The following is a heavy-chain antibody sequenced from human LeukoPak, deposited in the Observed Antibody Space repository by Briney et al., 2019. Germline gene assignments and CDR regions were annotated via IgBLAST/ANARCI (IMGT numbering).Heavy chain of an antibody. CDR3: ARQGYNWNDLRCDY. D-gene: IGHD1-1*01. V-gene: IGHV5-10-1*01. Sequence: GESLRISCKGSGYRSTSYWISWVRQMPGKGLEWMGRIDPSDSYTNYSPSFQGHVTISADKTISTAYLQWSSLKASDTAMYYCARQGYNWNDLRCDYWGQGTLVTVSS. J-gene: IGHJ4*02. CDR2: IDPSDSYT. CDR1: GYRSTSYW.